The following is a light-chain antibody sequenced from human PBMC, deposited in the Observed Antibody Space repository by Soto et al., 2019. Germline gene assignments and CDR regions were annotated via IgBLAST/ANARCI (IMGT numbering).Light chain of an antibody. Sequence: QSALTQPASVSGSPGQSITISCTGTSSDVGRYNIVSWYQQHPGKAPKVMIYEGSRRPSGVSNRFSGSKSGNTASLTISGLQAEDEADYYCSSYVGSSTLVFSGGTKLTVL. CDR1: SSDVGRYNI. CDR3: SSYVGSSTLV. J-gene: IGLJ3*02. V-gene: IGLV2-23*01. CDR2: EGS.